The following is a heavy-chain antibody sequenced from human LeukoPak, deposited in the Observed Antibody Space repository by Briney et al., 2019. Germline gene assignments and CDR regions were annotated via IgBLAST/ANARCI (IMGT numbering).Heavy chain of an antibody. CDR3: ARSIAAPDYYYYYMDV. D-gene: IGHD6-6*01. CDR1: GGTFSSYA. Sequence: SVKVSCKASGGTFSSYAISWVRQAPGQGLEWMGGIIPIFGTANYAQKFQGRVTITTDESTSTAYMELSSLRSEDTAVYYCARSIAAPDYYYYYMDVWGKGTTVTVSS. V-gene: IGHV1-69*05. CDR2: IIPIFGTA. J-gene: IGHJ6*03.